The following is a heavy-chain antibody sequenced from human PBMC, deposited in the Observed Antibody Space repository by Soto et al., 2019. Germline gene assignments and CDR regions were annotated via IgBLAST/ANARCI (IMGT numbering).Heavy chain of an antibody. CDR1: GFTFSSYA. CDR3: AKARDKGYDFWSSYATNIDY. J-gene: IGHJ4*02. Sequence: GGSLRLSCAASGFTFSSYAMSWVRQAPGKGLEWVSAISGSGGSTYYADSVKGRFTISRDNSKNTLYLQMNSLRAEDTAVYYCAKARDKGYDFWSSYATNIDYWGQGTLVTVSS. D-gene: IGHD3-3*01. CDR2: ISGSGGST. V-gene: IGHV3-23*01.